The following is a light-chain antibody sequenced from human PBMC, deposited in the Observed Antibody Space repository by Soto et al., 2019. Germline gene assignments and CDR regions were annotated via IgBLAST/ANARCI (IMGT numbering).Light chain of an antibody. V-gene: IGKV3-15*01. J-gene: IGKJ5*01. CDR1: QSVSSN. Sequence: EIVMTQSPATLSVSPGERATLSCRASQSVSSNLAWYQQKPGQAPRLLIYGASTRATGIPARFSGSGSGTELTLTIRSLQSEDFAVYYCQLYNNWPITFGQGTRLEIK. CDR2: GAS. CDR3: QLYNNWPIT.